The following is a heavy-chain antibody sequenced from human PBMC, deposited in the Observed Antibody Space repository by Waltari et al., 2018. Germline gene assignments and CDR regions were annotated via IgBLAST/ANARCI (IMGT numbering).Heavy chain of an antibody. CDR2: TIPLRDIA. V-gene: IGHV1-69*10. CDR1: GGTFSSYA. J-gene: IGHJ4*02. Sequence: QVQLVQSGAEVKKPGSSVKVSCKASGGTFSSYAISWVRQAPGQGLEWMGGTIPLRDIASGEQKRHGGVTTTADNITSTGDGEVSSRLDEARAAQLWARERQDLTGGSCHATVDSWVQGTLVTVSS. CDR3: ARERQDLTGGSCHATVDS. D-gene: IGHD2-15*01.